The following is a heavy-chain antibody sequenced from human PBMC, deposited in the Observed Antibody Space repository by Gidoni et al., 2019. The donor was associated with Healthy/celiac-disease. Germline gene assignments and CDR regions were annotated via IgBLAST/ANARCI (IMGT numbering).Heavy chain of an antibody. Sequence: QVQLQESGPGLVKPSQTLSLTCTVSGGSISSGDYYWSWIRQPPGKGLEWIGYIYYSGSTYYNPSLKSRVTISVDTSKNQFSLKLSSVTAADTAVYYCAREGNYDILTGSGVGLFDYWGQGTLVTVSS. CDR3: AREGNYDILTGSGVGLFDY. J-gene: IGHJ4*02. CDR1: GGSISSGDYY. CDR2: IYYSGST. V-gene: IGHV4-30-4*01. D-gene: IGHD3-9*01.